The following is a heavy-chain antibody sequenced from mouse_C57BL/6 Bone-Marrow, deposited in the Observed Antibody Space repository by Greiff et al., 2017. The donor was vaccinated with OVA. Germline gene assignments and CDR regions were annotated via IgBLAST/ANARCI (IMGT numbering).Heavy chain of an antibody. CDR3: AILFAY. CDR1: GYTFTSYW. CDR2: IDPSDSYT. Sequence: QVQLQQPGAELVRLGTSVKLSCKASGYTFTSYWMHWVKQRPGQGLEWIGVIDPSDSYTNYNQKFKGKATLTVDTSSSTAYMQLSSLTSEDSAVYYCAILFAYWGQGTLVTVSA. J-gene: IGHJ3*01. V-gene: IGHV1-59*01.